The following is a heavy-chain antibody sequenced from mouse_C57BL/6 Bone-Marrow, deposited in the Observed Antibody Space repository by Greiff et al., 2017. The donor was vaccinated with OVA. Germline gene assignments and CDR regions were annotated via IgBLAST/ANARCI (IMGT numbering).Heavy chain of an antibody. D-gene: IGHD1-1*01. Sequence: VQLKQSGAELVRPGASVKLSCTASGFTIKDDYMHWVKQRPEQGLEWIGWIDPENGDTEYASKFQGKATITADTSSNTAYLQLSSLTSEDTAVYYCTTNYYDSFDYWGQGTALTVSS. V-gene: IGHV14-4*01. CDR2: IDPENGDT. CDR3: TTNYYDSFDY. CDR1: GFTIKDDY. J-gene: IGHJ2*01.